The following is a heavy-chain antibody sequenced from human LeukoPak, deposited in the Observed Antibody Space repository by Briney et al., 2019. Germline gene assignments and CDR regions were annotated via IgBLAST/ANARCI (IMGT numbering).Heavy chain of an antibody. CDR1: GFTFSSYS. D-gene: IGHD4-17*01. CDR3: AKDLGDYGYDAFDI. Sequence: GGSLRLSCAPSGFTFSSYSMNWVRQAPGKGLEWVSYISSSSSIINYADSVKGRFTISRDNAKNSLYLQMNSLRDEDTAVYYCAKDLGDYGYDAFDIWGQGTMVTVSS. J-gene: IGHJ3*02. CDR2: ISSSSSII. V-gene: IGHV3-48*02.